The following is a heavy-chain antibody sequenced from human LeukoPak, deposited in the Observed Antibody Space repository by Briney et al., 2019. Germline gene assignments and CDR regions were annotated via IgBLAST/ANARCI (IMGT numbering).Heavy chain of an antibody. D-gene: IGHD2-2*01. V-gene: IGHV3-23*01. Sequence: GGSLRLSCAASGFTFGTYAMSWVRQAPGKGLEWVSAISGGGGSTYYADSVKGRFTISRDNSKNTLYLQVNSLRAEDTAIYYCAKTPRGSNLYFDYWGQGTLVTVSS. CDR1: GFTFGTYA. CDR2: ISGGGGST. J-gene: IGHJ4*02. CDR3: AKTPRGSNLYFDY.